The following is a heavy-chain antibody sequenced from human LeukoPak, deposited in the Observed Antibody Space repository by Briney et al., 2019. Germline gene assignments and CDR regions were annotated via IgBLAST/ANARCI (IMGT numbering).Heavy chain of an antibody. CDR3: ARAVGNADYGDFNWFDP. V-gene: IGHV4-30-2*01. Sequence: SQTLSLTCTVSGGSISSGGYYWSWIRQPPGKGLEWIGYIYHSGSTYYNPSLKSRVTISVDRSKNQFSLKLSSVTAADTAVYYCARAVGNADYGDFNWFDPWGQGTLVTVSS. CDR2: IYHSGST. CDR1: GGSISSGGYY. D-gene: IGHD4-17*01. J-gene: IGHJ5*02.